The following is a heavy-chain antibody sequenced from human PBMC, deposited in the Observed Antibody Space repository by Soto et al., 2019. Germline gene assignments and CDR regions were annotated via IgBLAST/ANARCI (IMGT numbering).Heavy chain of an antibody. J-gene: IGHJ4*02. Sequence: EVQLLESGGGLVQPGGSLRLSCAASGFTFSSYAMSWVLQAPGKGLEWVSAISGSGGSTYYADSVKGRFTISRDNSKNTLYLQMNSLRAEDTAVYYCAKFLVGVGATTGDYWGQGTLVTVSS. CDR1: GFTFSSYA. D-gene: IGHD1-26*01. CDR2: ISGSGGST. V-gene: IGHV3-23*01. CDR3: AKFLVGVGATTGDY.